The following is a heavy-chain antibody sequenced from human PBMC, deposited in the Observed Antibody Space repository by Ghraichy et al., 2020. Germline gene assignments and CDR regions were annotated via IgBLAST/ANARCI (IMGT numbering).Heavy chain of an antibody. Sequence: SGPTLVKPTQTLTLTCTFSGFSLSTSGMRVSWIRQPPGKALEWLARIDWDDDKFYSTSLKTRLTISKDTSKNQVVLTMTNMDPVDTATYYCARLVYSSGWTGDDAFDIWGQGTMVTVSS. D-gene: IGHD6-19*01. CDR3: ARLVYSSGWTGDDAFDI. J-gene: IGHJ3*02. V-gene: IGHV2-70*04. CDR1: GFSLSTSGMR. CDR2: IDWDDDK.